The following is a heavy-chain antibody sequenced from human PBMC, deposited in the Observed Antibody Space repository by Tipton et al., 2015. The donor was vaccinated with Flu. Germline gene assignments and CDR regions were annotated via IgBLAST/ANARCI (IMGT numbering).Heavy chain of an antibody. Sequence: LRLSCSVSGDSIGSPYYWGWIRQPPGKGLEWIGNIHKTGSAYFNPSLRSRVTISVDTSKNQFSLRLTSVTAADTAVYYCARRDCSNYVSEPKNWFDLWGQGILVTVSA. CDR3: ARRDCSNYVSEPKNWFDL. J-gene: IGHJ5*02. D-gene: IGHD4-11*01. V-gene: IGHV4-38-2*01. CDR2: IHKTGSA. CDR1: GDSIGSPYY.